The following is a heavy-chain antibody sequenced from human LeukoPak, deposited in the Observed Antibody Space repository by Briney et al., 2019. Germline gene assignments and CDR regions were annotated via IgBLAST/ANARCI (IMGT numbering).Heavy chain of an antibody. CDR2: IYYSGST. CDR1: GGSISSYY. D-gene: IGHD3-10*01. V-gene: IGHV4-59*01. Sequence: PSETLSLTCTVSGGSISSYYWSWIRQPPGKGLEWIGYIYYSGSTNYNPSLKSRVTISVDTSKNQSSLKLSSVTAADTAVYYCARVRSYYGSGSYYYMDXXXKXTXXXVXS. CDR3: ARVRSYYGSGSYYYMDX. J-gene: IGHJ6*03.